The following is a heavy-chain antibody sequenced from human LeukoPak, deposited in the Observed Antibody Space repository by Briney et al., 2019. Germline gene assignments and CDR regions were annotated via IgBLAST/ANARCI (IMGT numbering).Heavy chain of an antibody. Sequence: PGGSLRLSCTASGFSFSTYGKGWVRQAPGAGLEWVAAITDSSDYTYFADSMKGRFTISRDNSKNMLYLQMSSLRADDTAVYYCAKDARRTNGWYYFDYWGQGALVTVSS. CDR1: GFSFSTYG. J-gene: IGHJ4*02. CDR3: AKDARRTNGWYYFDY. V-gene: IGHV3-23*01. CDR2: ITDSSDYT. D-gene: IGHD6-19*01.